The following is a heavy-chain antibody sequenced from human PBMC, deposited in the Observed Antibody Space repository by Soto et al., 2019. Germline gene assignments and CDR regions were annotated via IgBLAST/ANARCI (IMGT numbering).Heavy chain of an antibody. CDR2: ISSGGST. Sequence: EVQLLESGGGLVQPEWSLRLSCAASGFTFTSYAMGWVRQAPGKGLEWVSVISSGGSTYYADSVRGRFTISRDNSKDTLSLQMNSLRAEDTAVYYCAKRRGAGGHFDYWGQGALVTVSS. V-gene: IGHV3-23*01. J-gene: IGHJ4*02. D-gene: IGHD2-15*01. CDR3: AKRRGAGGHFDY. CDR1: GFTFTSYA.